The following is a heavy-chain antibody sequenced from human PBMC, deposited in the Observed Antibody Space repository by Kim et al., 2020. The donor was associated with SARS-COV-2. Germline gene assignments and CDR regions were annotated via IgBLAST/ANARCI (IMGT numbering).Heavy chain of an antibody. J-gene: IGHJ3*02. CDR3: ATGAMVRGADDAFDI. Sequence: QKFQGRVTMTEDTSTDTAYMELGSLRSEDTAVYYCATGAMVRGADDAFDIWGQGTMVTVSS. V-gene: IGHV1-24*01. D-gene: IGHD3-10*01.